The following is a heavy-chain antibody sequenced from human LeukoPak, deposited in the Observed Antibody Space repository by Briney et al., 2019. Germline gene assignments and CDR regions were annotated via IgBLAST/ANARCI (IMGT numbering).Heavy chain of an antibody. CDR1: GGSISSGSYY. V-gene: IGHV4-61*02. D-gene: IGHD1-26*01. CDR3: VRSSPVGATFYFDY. Sequence: SQTLSLXCTVSGGSISSGSYYWTWSRQPAGKGLEWIGRIYTSGSTNYNPSLKSRVTISVDTSKNQFSLKLSSVTAADTAVYYCVRSSPVGATFYFDYWGQGTLVTVSS. CDR2: IYTSGST. J-gene: IGHJ4*02.